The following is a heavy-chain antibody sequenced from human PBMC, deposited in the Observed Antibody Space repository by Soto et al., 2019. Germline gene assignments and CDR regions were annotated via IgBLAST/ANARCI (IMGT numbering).Heavy chain of an antibody. D-gene: IGHD3-3*02. CDR2: LYYGRSA. Sequence: QVQLQESGPGLVKPSETLSLTCAVSGDSISSYYCMWIRQPPGKGLESIGYLYYGRSANYNPSLKRRVTSSVDTSTNQCPLTLSSMTAADTAVYYCALRSMAAVPEYWGQGPLVTVSP. V-gene: IGHV4-59*01. CDR3: ALRSMAAVPEY. CDR1: GDSISSYY. J-gene: IGHJ4*02.